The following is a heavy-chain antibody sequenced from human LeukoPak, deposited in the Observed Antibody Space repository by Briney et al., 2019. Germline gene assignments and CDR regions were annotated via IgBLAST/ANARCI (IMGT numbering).Heavy chain of an antibody. J-gene: IGHJ3*02. Sequence: PSLTLSLTCTVSGDSISRGDYYWSWIRQPPGKGLEWIGYIYYSGSTYYSPSLKSRVIISVDTSKNQFSLKLSSVTAADTAVYYCARPQLERRHDAFDIWGQGTVVTVSS. CDR1: GDSISRGDYY. CDR3: ARPQLERRHDAFDI. V-gene: IGHV4-30-4*01. CDR2: IYYSGST. D-gene: IGHD1-1*01.